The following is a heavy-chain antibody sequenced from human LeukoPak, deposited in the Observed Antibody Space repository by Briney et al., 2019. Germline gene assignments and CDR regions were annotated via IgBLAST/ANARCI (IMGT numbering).Heavy chain of an antibody. J-gene: IGHJ5*02. Sequence: ASVKVSCKASGYTFTSYGISWARQAPGQGLEWMGWISAYNGNTNYAQKLQGRVTMTTDTSTSTAYMELRSLRSDDTAVYYCARDQAIAADPNWFDPWGQGTLVTVSS. CDR2: ISAYNGNT. CDR1: GYTFTSYG. CDR3: ARDQAIAADPNWFDP. D-gene: IGHD6-13*01. V-gene: IGHV1-18*04.